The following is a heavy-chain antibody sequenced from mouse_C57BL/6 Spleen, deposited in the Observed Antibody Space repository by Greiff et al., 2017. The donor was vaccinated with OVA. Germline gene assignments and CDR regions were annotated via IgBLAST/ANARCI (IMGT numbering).Heavy chain of an antibody. J-gene: IGHJ3*01. Sequence: QVQLQQPGAELVKPGASVKVSCKASGYTFTSYWMHWVKQRPGQGLEWIGRIHPSDSDTNYNQKFKGKATLTVDKSSSTAYMQLSSLTSEDSAVYYCAIPYDYDEGFAYWGQGTLVTVSA. CDR1: GYTFTSYW. CDR2: IHPSDSDT. V-gene: IGHV1-74*01. D-gene: IGHD2-4*01. CDR3: AIPYDYDEGFAY.